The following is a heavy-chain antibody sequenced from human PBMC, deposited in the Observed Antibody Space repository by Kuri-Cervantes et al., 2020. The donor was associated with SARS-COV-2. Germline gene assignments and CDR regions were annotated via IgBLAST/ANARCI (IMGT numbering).Heavy chain of an antibody. D-gene: IGHD2-2*01. CDR3: ARNIVVAPTAKPFDYYYGMDV. V-gene: IGHV1-69*05. Sequence: SVKVSCKASGYTFTSYGISWVRQAPGQGLEWMGGIIPIFGTANYAQKFQGRVTITRGTSASTAYMELSSLRSEDTAVYYCARNIVVAPTAKPFDYYYGMDVWGQGTTVTVSS. CDR1: GYTFTSYG. CDR2: IIPIFGTA. J-gene: IGHJ6*01.